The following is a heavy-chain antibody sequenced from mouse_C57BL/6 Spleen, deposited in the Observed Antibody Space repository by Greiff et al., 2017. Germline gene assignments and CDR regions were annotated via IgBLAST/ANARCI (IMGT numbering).Heavy chain of an antibody. CDR3: ARWRGYDYDGFAY. CDR1: GFSLSTSGMG. V-gene: IGHV8-12*01. Sequence: QVTLKESGPGILQSSQTLSLTCSFSGFSLSTSGMGVSWIRQPSGKGLEWLAHIYWDDDKRYNPSLKSRLTISKDTSRNQVFLKITSVDTADTATYYCARWRGYDYDGFAYWGQGTLVTVSA. CDR2: IYWDDDK. D-gene: IGHD2-4*01. J-gene: IGHJ3*01.